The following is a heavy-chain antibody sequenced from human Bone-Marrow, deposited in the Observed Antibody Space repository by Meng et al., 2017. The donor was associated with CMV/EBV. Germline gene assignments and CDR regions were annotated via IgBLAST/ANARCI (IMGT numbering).Heavy chain of an antibody. CDR3: ARDLGQTMPAY. J-gene: IGHJ4*02. Sequence: SCAASGFTFSSYAMSWVRQAPGKGLEWVSSISSSSSYIYYADSVKGRFTISRDNAKNSLYLQMNSLRAEDTAVYYCARDLGQTMPAYWGQGTLVTVSS. CDR2: ISSSSSYI. D-gene: IGHD2-2*01. V-gene: IGHV3-21*01. CDR1: GFTFSSYA.